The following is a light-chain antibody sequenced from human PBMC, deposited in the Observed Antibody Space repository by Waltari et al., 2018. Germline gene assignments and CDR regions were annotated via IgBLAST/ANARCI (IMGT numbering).Light chain of an antibody. CDR1: SLDVGRHNL. CDR3: CSYAGGSTYV. Sequence: QSALTQPASVSGSPGQSITISCTGISLDVGRHNLVSWYQHHPGKAPKLMIYEDTKRPSGVSNRFSGSKSGNTASLTISGLQTEDEADYYCCSYAGGSTYVFGGGTRLTVL. CDR2: EDT. V-gene: IGLV2-23*01. J-gene: IGLJ2*01.